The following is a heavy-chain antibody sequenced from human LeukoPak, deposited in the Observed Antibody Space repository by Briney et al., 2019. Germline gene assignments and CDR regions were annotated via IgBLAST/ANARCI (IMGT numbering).Heavy chain of an antibody. D-gene: IGHD2-2*01. CDR2: SIPIFCTA. CDR1: GGTFSNYA. V-gene: IGHV1-69*01. J-gene: IGHJ6*02. Sequence: SVKVSCKASGGTFSNYAISWVRQAPGQGRVWMGGSIPIFCTANYPQKFQGRVTITAAESTSAAYMELSSLRSDDTAVYYCARPYCSSTSCYSPYYYGMDVWGQGTTVTVSS. CDR3: ARPYCSSTSCYSPYYYGMDV.